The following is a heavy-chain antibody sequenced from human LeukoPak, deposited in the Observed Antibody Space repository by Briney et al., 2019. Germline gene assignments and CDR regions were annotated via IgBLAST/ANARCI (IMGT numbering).Heavy chain of an antibody. CDR2: IYPNGRT. V-gene: IGHV3-53*01. CDR3: ARAWTGDY. CDR1: GLSVSDNY. J-gene: IGHJ4*02. D-gene: IGHD3/OR15-3a*01. Sequence: PGGSLRLSCAASGLSVSDNYMTWVRQAPGKGLDWGSIIYPNGRTYYADSVKGRFTISRDNSKNTLNLQMNSLRVEDTAVYYCARAWTGDYWGQGTLVTVSS.